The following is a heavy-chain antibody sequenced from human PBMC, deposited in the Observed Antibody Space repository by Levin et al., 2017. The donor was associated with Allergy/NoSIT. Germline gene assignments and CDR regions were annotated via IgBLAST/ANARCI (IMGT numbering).Heavy chain of an antibody. J-gene: IGHJ5*02. CDR3: TRHPEVIDLPTVTTYEWWWFDP. Sequence: GGSLRLSCAASGFTFSGSAMHWVRQASGKGLEWVGRIRSKANSYATAYAASVKGRFTISRDDSKNTAYLQMNSLKTEDTAVYYCTRHPEVIDLPTVTTYEWWWFDPWGQGTLVTVSS. CDR1: GFTFSGSA. CDR2: IRSKANSYAT. D-gene: IGHD4-17*01. V-gene: IGHV3-73*01.